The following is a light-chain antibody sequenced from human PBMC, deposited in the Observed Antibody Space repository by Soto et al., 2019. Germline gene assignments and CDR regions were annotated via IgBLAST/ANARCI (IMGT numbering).Light chain of an antibody. CDR1: QTISRW. J-gene: IGKJ5*01. Sequence: DRFTITGRSSQTISRWLAWYQQKPGKAPTLLIYDASTVERGVPSRFSGPGSGTEFTLSIDSLQPDDFATYYCQQYHPSSITVCQGTRLEIK. CDR3: QQYHPSSIT. CDR2: DAS. V-gene: IGKV1-5*01.